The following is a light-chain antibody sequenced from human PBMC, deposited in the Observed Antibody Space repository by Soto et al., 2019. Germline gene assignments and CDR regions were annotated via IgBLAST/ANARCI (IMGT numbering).Light chain of an antibody. Sequence: QSALTQPASVSGSPGQSITISCTGTSSDIGGFYYVSWYQHHPGKDPKLMIYQVNNRPSGVSNRFSGSHSGNTASLTISGLHAEDEADNFCSSYTSSSTFYVFGAGTKVTVL. CDR2: QVN. CDR3: SSYTSSSTFYV. V-gene: IGLV2-14*01. J-gene: IGLJ1*01. CDR1: SSDIGGFYY.